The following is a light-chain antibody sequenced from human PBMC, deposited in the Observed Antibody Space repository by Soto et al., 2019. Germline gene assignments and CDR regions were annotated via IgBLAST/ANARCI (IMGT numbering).Light chain of an antibody. J-gene: IGKJ4*01. Sequence: EIVLTQSPATLSLSPGERATLSCRASQSVSSYLAWYQQKPGQAPRLLIYDASNRATGIPARFSGSGSGTDFTLTISSLEPEEFAVYYCQQGSHWPTFGGGTKVEIK. V-gene: IGKV3-11*01. CDR2: DAS. CDR3: QQGSHWPT. CDR1: QSVSSY.